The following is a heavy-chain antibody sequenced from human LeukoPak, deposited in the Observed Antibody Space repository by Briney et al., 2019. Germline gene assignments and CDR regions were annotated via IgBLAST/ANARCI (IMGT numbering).Heavy chain of an antibody. J-gene: IGHJ5*02. CDR2: IYSDNT. V-gene: IGHV3-53*01. D-gene: IGHD3-16*01. Sequence: GGSLRLSCTVSGFTVSSNSTSWVRQAPGKGLEWVSFIYSDNTHYSDSVKGRFTISRDNSKNTLYLQMNSLRAEDTAVYYCARDRRETMITFGGVMTAGWFDPWGQGTLVTVSS. CDR1: GFTVSSNS. CDR3: ARDRRETMITFGGVMTAGWFDP.